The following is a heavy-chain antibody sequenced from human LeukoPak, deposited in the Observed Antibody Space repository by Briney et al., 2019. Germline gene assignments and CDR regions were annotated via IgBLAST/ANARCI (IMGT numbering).Heavy chain of an antibody. D-gene: IGHD6-13*01. CDR3: AKVLLVYSSTPFDY. Sequence: GGSLRLSCAASGFTFSSYSMNWVRQAPGKGLEWVSSISSSSSYIYYADSVKGRFTISRDNAKNSLYLQMNSLRAEDTAVYYCAKVLLVYSSTPFDYWGQGTLVTVSS. V-gene: IGHV3-21*04. CDR1: GFTFSSYS. CDR2: ISSSSSYI. J-gene: IGHJ4*02.